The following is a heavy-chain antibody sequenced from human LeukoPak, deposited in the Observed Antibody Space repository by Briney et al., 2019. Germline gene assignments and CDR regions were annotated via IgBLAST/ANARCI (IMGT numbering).Heavy chain of an antibody. Sequence: GGSLRLSCAASGFTFSSYEMNWVRQAPGKGLEWVSYISSSGSTIYYADSVKGRFTISRDNAKNSLYLQMNSLRVEDTAIYYCARGGAARPDYWGQGTLVTVSS. D-gene: IGHD6-6*01. CDR2: ISSSGSTI. CDR1: GFTFSSYE. J-gene: IGHJ4*02. V-gene: IGHV3-48*03. CDR3: ARGGAARPDY.